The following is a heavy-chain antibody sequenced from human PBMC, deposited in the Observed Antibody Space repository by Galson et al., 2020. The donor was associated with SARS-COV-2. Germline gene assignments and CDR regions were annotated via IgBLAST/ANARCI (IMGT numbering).Heavy chain of an antibody. CDR3: ARDPAPLYGDNYYYGMDV. V-gene: IGHV4-59*01. D-gene: IGHD4-17*01. CDR2: ISYSGST. CDR1: DVSMTSYY. J-gene: IGHJ6*02. Sequence: ETSETLSLTCSVSDVSMTSYYWSWIRQPPGKGLEWNGYISYSGSTNYNPSLRSRVTILVDMSRNQFSLKLSSVTAADTAIYYCARDPAPLYGDNYYYGMDVWGRGTTVTVSS.